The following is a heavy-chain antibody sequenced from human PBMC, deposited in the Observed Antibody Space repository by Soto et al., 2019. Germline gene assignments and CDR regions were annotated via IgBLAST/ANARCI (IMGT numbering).Heavy chain of an antibody. CDR3: AGGGTGVVPAALEYYYYMDV. V-gene: IGHV1-69*02. Sequence: GASVKVSCKASGGTFSSYTISWVRQAPGQGLEWMGRIIPILGIANYAQKFQGRVTITADKSTSTAYMEVSRLRSEDTAVYYCAGGGTGVVPAALEYYYYMDVWGKGTTVTVSS. CDR2: IIPILGIA. D-gene: IGHD2-2*01. J-gene: IGHJ6*03. CDR1: GGTFSSYT.